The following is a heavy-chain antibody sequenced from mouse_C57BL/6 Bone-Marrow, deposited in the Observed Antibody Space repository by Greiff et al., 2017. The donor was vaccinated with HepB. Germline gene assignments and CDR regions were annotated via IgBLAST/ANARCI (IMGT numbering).Heavy chain of an antibody. Sequence: LVESGAELVRPGTSVKMSCKASGYTFTNYWIGWAKQRPGHGLEWIGDIYPGGGYTNYNEKFKVKATLTADKSSSTAYMQFSSLTSEDSAIYYCAREPYGYAMDYSGQGTSVTVSS. V-gene: IGHV1-63*01. CDR3: AREPYGYAMDY. D-gene: IGHD1-1*02. J-gene: IGHJ4*01. CDR1: GYTFTNYW. CDR2: IYPGGGYT.